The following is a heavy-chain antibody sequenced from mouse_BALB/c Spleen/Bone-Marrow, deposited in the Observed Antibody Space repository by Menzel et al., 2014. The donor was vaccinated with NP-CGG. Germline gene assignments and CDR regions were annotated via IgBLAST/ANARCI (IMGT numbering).Heavy chain of an antibody. J-gene: IGHJ1*01. D-gene: IGHD1-1*01. CDR3: ARRGSNHWYFDV. CDR1: GFTFSSFG. CDR2: ISSGSSTI. V-gene: IGHV5-17*02. Sequence: EVNLVESGGGLVQPGGSRKLSCAASGFTFSSFGMHWVRQAPEKGLEWVAYISSGSSTIYYADTVKGRFTISRDNPKNTLFLQMTSLRSGDTAMYYCARRGSNHWYFDVWGAGTTVTVSS.